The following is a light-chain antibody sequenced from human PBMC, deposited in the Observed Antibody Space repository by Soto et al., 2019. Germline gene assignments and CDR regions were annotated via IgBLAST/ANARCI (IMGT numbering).Light chain of an antibody. J-gene: IGLJ2*01. Sequence: QSVLTQPASVSGSPGQSITISCTGTSRDVGGYNYVSWFQQHPGKAPKLMIYDVSTRPSGVSNRFSGSKSGNTASLTISGLQAEDEADYYCSSHTISTTLVFGGGTKLTVL. CDR1: SRDVGGYNY. CDR2: DVS. CDR3: SSHTISTTLV. V-gene: IGLV2-14*01.